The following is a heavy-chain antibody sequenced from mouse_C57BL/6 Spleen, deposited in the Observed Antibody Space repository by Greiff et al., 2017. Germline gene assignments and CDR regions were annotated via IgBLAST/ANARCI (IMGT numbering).Heavy chain of an antibody. CDR2: IYPRSGST. CDR3: ARGSNYDAMDY. Sequence: QVQLQQPGAELVKPGASVKMSCKASGYTFTSYWITWVKQRPGQGLEWIGDIYPRSGSTNYNEKFKSKATLTVDTSSSTAYMQLSSLTSEDSAVYYCARGSNYDAMDYWGQGTSVTVSS. J-gene: IGHJ4*01. D-gene: IGHD2-5*01. V-gene: IGHV1-55*01. CDR1: GYTFTSYW.